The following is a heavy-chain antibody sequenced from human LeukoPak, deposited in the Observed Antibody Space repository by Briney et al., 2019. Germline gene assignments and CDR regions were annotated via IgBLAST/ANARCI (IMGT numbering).Heavy chain of an antibody. Sequence: GGSLRLSCAASGLTFSTYCMHWVRQAPGKGPMWVSRICPDGTVTNYADSVKARFIISRDNARNTVYLQMDSLRVEDTAVYYCVRDFRSADYWGQGTLVTVSS. V-gene: IGHV3-74*01. CDR3: VRDFRSADY. CDR1: GLTFSTYC. CDR2: ICPDGTVT. J-gene: IGHJ4*02.